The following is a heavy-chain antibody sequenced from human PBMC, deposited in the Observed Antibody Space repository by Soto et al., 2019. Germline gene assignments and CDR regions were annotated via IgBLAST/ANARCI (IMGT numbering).Heavy chain of an antibody. Sequence: VQLVESGGGVVQPGRSLRISCAASGFTFSDYAMHWVRQAPGKGLEGVAVVSHDGRNTHYADSVKGRFTIPRDSSKNTVSLEMTSLRAEDTAVYYCAKGGRQWLVTSDFNYWGQGALVTVSS. V-gene: IGHV3-30*18. J-gene: IGHJ4*02. CDR1: GFTFSDYA. CDR2: VSHDGRNT. CDR3: AKGGRQWLVTSDFNY. D-gene: IGHD6-19*01.